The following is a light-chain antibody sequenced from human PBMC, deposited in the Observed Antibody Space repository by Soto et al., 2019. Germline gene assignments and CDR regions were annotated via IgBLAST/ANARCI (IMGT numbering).Light chain of an antibody. Sequence: DIQMTQSPSTLSASVGDRVTITCRASQNIIAWLAWYQQKPGKAPKLRIYDASSLDGGVPSRFSGSGSGTEFTLTITSLQPDDFATYYCQQYHSYSPTVGQGTKVDIK. CDR3: QQYHSYSPT. CDR2: DAS. CDR1: QNIIAW. V-gene: IGKV1-5*01. J-gene: IGKJ1*01.